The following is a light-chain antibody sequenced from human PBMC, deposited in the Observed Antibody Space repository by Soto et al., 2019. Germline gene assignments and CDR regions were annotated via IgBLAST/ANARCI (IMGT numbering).Light chain of an antibody. CDR3: QQYDSLPIT. V-gene: IGKV1-5*01. J-gene: IGKJ5*01. CDR2: DAS. Sequence: DIQLTQSPSFLSASVGDRVTITCGASQSISSWLAWYQQKPGKAPKLLIYDASSLESGVPSRFSGSGSGTDFTLTISRLEPEDFAVFYCQQYDSLPITFGQRRRLQIK. CDR1: QSISSW.